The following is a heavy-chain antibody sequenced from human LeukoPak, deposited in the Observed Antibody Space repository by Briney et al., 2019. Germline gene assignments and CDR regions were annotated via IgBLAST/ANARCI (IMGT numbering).Heavy chain of an antibody. CDR2: IIPIFGTA. Sequence: SVKVSCKASGGTFSSYAISWVRQAPGQGLEWMGGIIPIFGTANYAQKFQGRVTITTDESTSTAYMELSSLRSEDTAVYYCASHYCSSTSCYGKWGAFDIWGQGTMVTVSS. CDR3: ASHYCSSTSCYGKWGAFDI. V-gene: IGHV1-69*05. CDR1: GGTFSSYA. D-gene: IGHD2-2*01. J-gene: IGHJ3*02.